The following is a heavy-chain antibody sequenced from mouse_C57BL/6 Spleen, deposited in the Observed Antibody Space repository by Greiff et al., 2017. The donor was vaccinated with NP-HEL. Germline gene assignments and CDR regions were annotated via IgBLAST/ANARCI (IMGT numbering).Heavy chain of an antibody. J-gene: IGHJ2*01. CDR2: ISSGGDYI. CDR3: TRAGDLYYFDY. Sequence: EVHLVESGEGLVKPGGSLKLSCAASGFTFSSYAMSWVRQTPEKRLEWVAYISSGGDYIYYADTVKGRFTISRDNARNTLYLQMSSLKSEDTAMYYCTRAGDLYYFDYWGQGTTLTVSS. V-gene: IGHV5-9-1*02. D-gene: IGHD1-1*01. CDR1: GFTFSSYA.